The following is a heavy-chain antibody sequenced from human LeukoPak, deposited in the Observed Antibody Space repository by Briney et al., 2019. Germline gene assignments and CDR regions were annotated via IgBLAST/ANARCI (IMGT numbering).Heavy chain of an antibody. CDR1: GFTFSSYG. CDR3: GGGGCCCSTSCSREAWFDP. J-gene: IGHJ5*02. CDR2: IWYDGSNK. V-gene: IGHV3-33*01. D-gene: IGHD2-2*01. Sequence: GGSLRLSCAASGFTFSSYGMHWVRQAPGKGLEWVAVIWYDGSNKYYADSVKGRFTIPRDNSKNTLYLQMNSLRAEDTAVYYCGGGGCCCSTSCSREAWFDPWGQGTLVTVSS.